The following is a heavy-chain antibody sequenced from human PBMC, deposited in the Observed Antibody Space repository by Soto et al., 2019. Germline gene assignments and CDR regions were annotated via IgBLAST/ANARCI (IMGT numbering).Heavy chain of an antibody. CDR1: GGSISSGGYY. CDR3: ARSMTTVVTLDY. CDR2: IYYSGFT. J-gene: IGHJ4*02. Sequence: SETLSLTCTVSGGSISSGGYYWNWIRQHPGKGLEWIGYIYYSGFTYYSPSLKSRVTISVDTSKNHFSLKLSSVTAADTAVYYCARSMTTVVTLDYWGQGTLVTVSS. V-gene: IGHV4-31*03. D-gene: IGHD4-17*01.